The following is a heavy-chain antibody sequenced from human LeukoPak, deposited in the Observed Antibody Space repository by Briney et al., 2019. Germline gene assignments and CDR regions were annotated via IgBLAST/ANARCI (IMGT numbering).Heavy chain of an antibody. V-gene: IGHV4-39*07. D-gene: IGHD3-22*01. CDR1: GGSISSSSYY. CDR2: IYYSGST. CDR3: ARDAYYYDSSGYYPLDY. Sequence: PSKTLSLTCTVSGGSISSSSYYWGWIRQPPGKGLEWIGSIYYSGSTYYNPSLKSRVTISVDTSKNQFSLKLSSVTAADTAVYYCARDAYYYDSSGYYPLDYWGQGTLVTVSS. J-gene: IGHJ4*02.